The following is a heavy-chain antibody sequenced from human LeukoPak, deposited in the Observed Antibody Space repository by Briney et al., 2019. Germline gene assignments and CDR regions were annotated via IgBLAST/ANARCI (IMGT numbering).Heavy chain of an antibody. CDR2: IYYSGST. Sequence: SETLSLTCTVSGGSISSYYWSWIRQHPGKGLEWIGYIYYSGSTYYNPSLKSRVTISVDTSKNQFSLKLSSATAADTAVYYCAREGRNNWNEFDYWGQGTLVTVSS. CDR3: AREGRNNWNEFDY. D-gene: IGHD1-20*01. J-gene: IGHJ4*02. V-gene: IGHV4-59*06. CDR1: GGSISSYY.